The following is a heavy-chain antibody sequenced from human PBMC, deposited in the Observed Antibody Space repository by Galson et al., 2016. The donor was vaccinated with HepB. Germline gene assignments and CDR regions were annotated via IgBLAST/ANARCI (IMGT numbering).Heavy chain of an antibody. CDR2: IYSSEDT. J-gene: IGHJ6*03. D-gene: IGHD6-19*01. CDR1: GGSISSDYY. V-gene: IGHV4-39*01. CDR3: ATGIVVAGKYYYHYMDV. Sequence: TLSLTCLVSGGSISSDYYWGWIRQPPGRGLEWIGSIYSSEDTYYNPSLKSRVTISVDTPKNQFSLRLDSVTAADTGLYYCATGIVVAGKYYYHYMDVWGKGTTVTVSS.